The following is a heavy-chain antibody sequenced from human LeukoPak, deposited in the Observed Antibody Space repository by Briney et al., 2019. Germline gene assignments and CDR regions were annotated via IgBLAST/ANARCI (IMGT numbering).Heavy chain of an antibody. V-gene: IGHV4-4*07. J-gene: IGHJ5*02. Sequence: SETLSLTCTVSGGSISSYYWSCIRQAAGKGLEWIGRIYTSGSTNYNPSLKSRVTMSVDTSKNQFSLKLSSVTAADTAVYYCARDLEGVLRFSEWDKSWWFDPWGQGTLVTVSS. CDR3: ARDLEGVLRFSEWDKSWWFDP. D-gene: IGHD3-3*01. CDR2: IYTSGST. CDR1: GGSISSYY.